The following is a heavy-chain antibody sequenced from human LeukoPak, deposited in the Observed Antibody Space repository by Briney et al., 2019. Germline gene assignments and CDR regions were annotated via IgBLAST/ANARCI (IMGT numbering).Heavy chain of an antibody. V-gene: IGHV4-34*01. J-gene: IGHJ4*02. CDR1: GGSFSGYY. CDR2: INHSGST. D-gene: IGHD1-26*01. CDR3: ARYIVGAVDY. Sequence: PSETLSLTCAVYGGSFSGYYWSWIRQPPGKGLEWIGEINHSGSTNYNPSLKSRVTISVDTPKNQFSLKLSSVTAADTAVYYCARYIVGAVDYWGQGTLVTVSS.